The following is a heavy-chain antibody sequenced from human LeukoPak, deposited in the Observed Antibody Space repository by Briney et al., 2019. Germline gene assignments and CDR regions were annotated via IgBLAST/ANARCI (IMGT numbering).Heavy chain of an antibody. CDR3: AREDYGGNSGFDY. V-gene: IGHV4-30-2*01. Sequence: SQTLSLTCAVSGGSISSGGYSWSWIRQPPGKGLEWIGYIYHSGSTYYNPSLKSRVTISVDRSKNQFSLKLSSVTAADTAMYYCAREDYGGNSGFDYWGQGTLVTVSS. D-gene: IGHD4-17*01. CDR1: GGSISSGGYS. J-gene: IGHJ4*02. CDR2: IYHSGST.